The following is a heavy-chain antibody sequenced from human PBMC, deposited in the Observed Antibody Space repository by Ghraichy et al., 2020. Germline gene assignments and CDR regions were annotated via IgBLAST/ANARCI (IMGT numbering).Heavy chain of an antibody. CDR2: INHSGST. D-gene: IGHD2-15*01. V-gene: IGHV4-34*01. CDR1: GGSFSGYY. CDR3: ARYQLRLGYCSGGSCLESAGMDV. J-gene: IGHJ6*02. Sequence: SETLSLTCAVYGGSFSGYYWSWIRQPPGKGLEWIGEINHSGSTNYNPSLKSRVTISVDTSKNQFSLKLSSVTAADTAVYYCARYQLRLGYCSGGSCLESAGMDVWGQGTTVTVSS.